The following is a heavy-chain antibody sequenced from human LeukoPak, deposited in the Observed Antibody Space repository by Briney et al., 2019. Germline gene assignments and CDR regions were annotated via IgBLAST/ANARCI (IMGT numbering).Heavy chain of an antibody. CDR2: ISSSGTYK. J-gene: IGHJ4*02. D-gene: IGHD6-19*01. CDR3: ARDYSSGWYHFDY. V-gene: IGHV3-21*01. Sequence: GGSLRLSCVASAFNFSDFSMNWVRQAPGKGLEWVSSISSSGTYKYYADSLEGRITISRDNGKNSLFLQVNSLRAEDTAVYYCARDYSSGWYHFDYWGQGILVIVSS. CDR1: AFNFSDFS.